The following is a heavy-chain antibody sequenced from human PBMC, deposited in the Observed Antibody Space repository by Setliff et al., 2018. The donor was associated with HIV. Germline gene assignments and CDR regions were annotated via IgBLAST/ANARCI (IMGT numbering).Heavy chain of an antibody. V-gene: IGHV3-74*01. CDR3: ARENSDGDPFDY. CDR2: SNSDGSSI. J-gene: IGHJ4*02. D-gene: IGHD4-17*01. CDR1: GFTFSTYM. Sequence: PGGSLRLSCAASGFTFSTYMMHWVRQAPGQGLVWVSRSNSDGSSITYADSVKGRFTISRDNAKNTLYLQMNSLRAEDMALYYCARENSDGDPFDYWGQGTLVTVSS.